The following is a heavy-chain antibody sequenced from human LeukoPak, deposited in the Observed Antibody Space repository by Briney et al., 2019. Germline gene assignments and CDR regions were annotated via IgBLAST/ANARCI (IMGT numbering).Heavy chain of an antibody. CDR3: AKDVIVVVVALNQDDAFDI. Sequence: GGSPRLSCAASGFTFSSYGMSWVRQAPGKGLEWVSAISGSGGSTYYADSVKGRFTISRDNSKNTLYLQMDSLRAEDTAVYYCAKDVIVVVVALNQDDAFDIWGQGTMVTVSS. V-gene: IGHV3-23*01. D-gene: IGHD2-15*01. CDR2: ISGSGGST. J-gene: IGHJ3*02. CDR1: GFTFSSYG.